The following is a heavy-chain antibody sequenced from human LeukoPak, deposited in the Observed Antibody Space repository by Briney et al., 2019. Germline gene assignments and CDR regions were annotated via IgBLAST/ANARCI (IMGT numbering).Heavy chain of an antibody. CDR1: GGSISSYY. Sequence: SETLSLTCTVSGGSISSYYWSWIRQPPGKGLEWIGYIYYSGSTNYNPSLKSRVTISVDTSKNQFSLKLSSVTAADTAVYYCARHSLSIYCGGGSCYSGHNWFDPWGQGTLVTVSS. J-gene: IGHJ5*02. CDR3: ARHSLSIYCGGGSCYSGHNWFDP. V-gene: IGHV4-59*08. D-gene: IGHD2-15*01. CDR2: IYYSGST.